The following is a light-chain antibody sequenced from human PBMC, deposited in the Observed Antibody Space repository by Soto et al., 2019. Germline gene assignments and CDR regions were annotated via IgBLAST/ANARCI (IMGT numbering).Light chain of an antibody. CDR3: CSYAGSRYV. Sequence: QSALTQPRSVSGSPGQSVTISCTGTSSDVGDYNYVSWYQQHPGKAPKHMIYDVSKRPSGVPDRFSGSKSGNTASLTISGLQAEDEADYYWCSYAGSRYVFGTGTKLTVL. J-gene: IGLJ1*01. CDR2: DVS. V-gene: IGLV2-11*01. CDR1: SSDVGDYNY.